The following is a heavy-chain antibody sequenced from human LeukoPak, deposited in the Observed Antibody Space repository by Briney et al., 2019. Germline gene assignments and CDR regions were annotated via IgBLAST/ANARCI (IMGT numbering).Heavy chain of an antibody. CDR1: GFTFNNYN. CDR2: INHSGST. CDR3: ARLHDYVWGNYRRPLGFDY. V-gene: IGHV4-34*01. J-gene: IGHJ4*02. Sequence: GSLRLSCAASGFTFNNYNINWVRQPPGKGLEWIGEINHSGSTNYNPSLKSRVTISVDTSKNQFSLKLSSVTAADTAVYYCARLHDYVWGNYRRPLGFDYWGQGTLVTVSS. D-gene: IGHD3-16*02.